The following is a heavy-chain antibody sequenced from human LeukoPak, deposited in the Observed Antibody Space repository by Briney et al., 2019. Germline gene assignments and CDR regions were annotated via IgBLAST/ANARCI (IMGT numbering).Heavy chain of an antibody. V-gene: IGHV3-48*01. CDR1: GFTFSSYA. Sequence: GGSLRLSCAASGFTFSSYAMSWVRQAPGKGLEWVSYISSSSSTIYYAVSVKGRFTISRDNANNSLYLQMSSLRAEDTALYYCARAHSTYYRHDAFDIWGRGTMVTVSS. CDR2: ISSSSSTI. D-gene: IGHD3-10*01. CDR3: ARAHSTYYRHDAFDI. J-gene: IGHJ3*02.